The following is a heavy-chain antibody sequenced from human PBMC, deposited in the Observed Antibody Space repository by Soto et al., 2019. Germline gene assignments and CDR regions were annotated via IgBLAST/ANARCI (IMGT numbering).Heavy chain of an antibody. CDR2: MNPNGGDT. CDR1: GYTFSDHD. CDR3: ARVGGNRNDDYSDY. J-gene: IGHJ4*02. V-gene: IGHV1-8*01. Sequence: QVQLVQSGAEVKKPGASVKVSCKASGYTFSDHDINWVRQASGQGPEWLGGMNPNGGDTGYAQNFQGRVTMTKDTSKRTAYMELSSLRSEDTAVYYCARVGGNRNDDYSDYWGQGTLVTVSS. D-gene: IGHD1-1*01.